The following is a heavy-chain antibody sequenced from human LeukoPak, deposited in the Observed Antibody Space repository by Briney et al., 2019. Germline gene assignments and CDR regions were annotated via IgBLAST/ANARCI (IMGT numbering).Heavy chain of an antibody. V-gene: IGHV4-59*01. D-gene: IGHD1-26*01. CDR2: IYYSGST. CDR3: ARSSYSGTYPGGY. J-gene: IGHJ4*02. CDR1: GGSISGYY. Sequence: PSETLSLTCTVSGGSISGYYWSWIRQPPGKGLEWIGYIYYSGSTNYNPSLKSRVTISVDTSKNQFSLKLSSVTAADTAVYYCARSSYSGTYPGGYWGQGTLVTVSS.